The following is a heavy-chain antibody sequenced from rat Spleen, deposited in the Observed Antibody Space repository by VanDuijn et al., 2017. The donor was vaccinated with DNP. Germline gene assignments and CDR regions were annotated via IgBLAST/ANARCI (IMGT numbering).Heavy chain of an antibody. V-gene: IGHV5-27*01. CDR2: ISATGGST. D-gene: IGHD1-2*01. Sequence: EVQLVESGGGLVQPGRSLKLSCAASGFTFSYYGMAWVRQAPKKGLEWVASISATGGSTSYRDSVRGRFTISRDNAKSILYLQMDSLRSEDTATFYCTRDGYVYGFAFWGQGTLVTVSS. CDR1: GFTFSYYG. CDR3: TRDGYVYGFAF. J-gene: IGHJ3*01.